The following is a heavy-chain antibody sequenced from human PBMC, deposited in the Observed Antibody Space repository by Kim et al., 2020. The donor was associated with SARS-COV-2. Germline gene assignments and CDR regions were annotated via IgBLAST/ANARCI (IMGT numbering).Heavy chain of an antibody. D-gene: IGHD5-18*01. V-gene: IGHV4-34*01. CDR3: AGPPVDTAMLTSRRYYYYYYMDV. CDR2: INHSGST. CDR1: GGSFSGYY. Sequence: SETLSLTCAVYGGSFSGYYWSWIRQPPGKGLEWIGEINHSGSTNYNPSLKSRVTISVDTSKNQFSLKLSSVTAADTAVYYCAGPPVDTAMLTSRRYYYYYYMDVWGKGTTVTVSS. J-gene: IGHJ6*03.